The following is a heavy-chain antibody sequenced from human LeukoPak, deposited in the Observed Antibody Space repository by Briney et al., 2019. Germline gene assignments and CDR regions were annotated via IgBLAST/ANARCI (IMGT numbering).Heavy chain of an antibody. CDR1: GCTFTGYY. D-gene: IGHD1-26*01. CDR3: ARVGGSYPYDFDY. CDR2: INPNSGGT. J-gene: IGHJ4*02. Sequence: ASVKVSCKASGCTFTGYYMHWVRQAPGQGLEWMGRINPNSGGTNYAQKFQGRVTMTRDTSISTAYMELSRLRSDDTAVYYCARVGGSYPYDFDYWGQGTLVTVSS. V-gene: IGHV1-2*06.